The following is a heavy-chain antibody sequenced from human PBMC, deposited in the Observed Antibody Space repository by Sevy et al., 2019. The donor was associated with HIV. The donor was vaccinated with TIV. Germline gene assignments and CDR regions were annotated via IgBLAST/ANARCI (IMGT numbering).Heavy chain of an antibody. J-gene: IGHJ6*02. CDR1: GGSISSYY. Sequence: SETLSLTCTVSGGSISSYYWSWIRQPAGKGLEWIGRIYTSGSTNYNPSLKSRVTMSVDTSKNQFSLKLSSVTAADTAVYYCARSERVDCSIDYYYYYGMDVWGQGTTVTVSS. CDR3: ARSERVDCSIDYYYYYGMDV. D-gene: IGHD4-4*01. V-gene: IGHV4-4*07. CDR2: IYTSGST.